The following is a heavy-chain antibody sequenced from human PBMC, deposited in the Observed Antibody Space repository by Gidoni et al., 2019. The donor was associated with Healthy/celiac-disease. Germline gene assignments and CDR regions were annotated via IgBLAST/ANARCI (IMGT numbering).Heavy chain of an antibody. J-gene: IGHJ4*02. CDR2: ISSSSSYI. CDR3: ARLDYYDSSGYYMGFDY. D-gene: IGHD3-22*01. V-gene: IGHV3-21*01. CDR1: GFTFSSYS. Sequence: EVQLVESGGGLVKPGGSLRLSCAASGFTFSSYSMNWVRQAPGKGLEWVSSISSSSSYIYYADSVKGRFTISRDNAKNSLYLQMNSLRAEDTAVYYWARLDYYDSSGYYMGFDYWGQGTLVTVSS.